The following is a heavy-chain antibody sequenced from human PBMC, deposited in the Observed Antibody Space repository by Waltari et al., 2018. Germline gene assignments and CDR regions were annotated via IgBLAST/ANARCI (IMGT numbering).Heavy chain of an antibody. Sequence: QVQLVQSGAEVQKPGASVKVSCKASGYTFTSYDINWLRQATGQGLEWMGWIKPTVGNTAKEQKVQGRVTIAPDESTSTASMELSSLRSEDTAVYYCARSPIHVVVIATWHAFDIWGQGTMVTVSS. D-gene: IGHD2-21*01. CDR2: IKPTVGNT. J-gene: IGHJ3*02. CDR3: ARSPIHVVVIATWHAFDI. CDR1: GYTFTSYD. V-gene: IGHV1-8*01.